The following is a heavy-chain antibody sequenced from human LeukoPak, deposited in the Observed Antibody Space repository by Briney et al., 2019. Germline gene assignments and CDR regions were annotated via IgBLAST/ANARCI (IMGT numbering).Heavy chain of an antibody. CDR2: INHSGST. V-gene: IGHV4-34*01. Sequence: ASETLSLTCAVYGGSFSGYYWSWIRQPPGKGLEWIGEINHSGSTNYNPSLKSRVTISVDTSKNQFSLKLSSVTAADTAVYYCAGVGGDYGSGSYCLTSWGQGTLVTVSS. J-gene: IGHJ5*02. CDR3: AGVGGDYGSGSYCLTS. D-gene: IGHD3-10*01. CDR1: GGSFSGYY.